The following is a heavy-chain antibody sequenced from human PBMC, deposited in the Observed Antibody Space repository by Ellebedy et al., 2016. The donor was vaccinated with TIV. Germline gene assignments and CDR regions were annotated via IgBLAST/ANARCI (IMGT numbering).Heavy chain of an antibody. CDR3: AVSRWAAAGLYYFDF. J-gene: IGHJ4*02. CDR1: GFTFSYYA. D-gene: IGHD6-13*01. CDR2: ISDDGTSE. V-gene: IGHV3-30-3*01. Sequence: PGGSLRLSCAASGFTFSYYALHSVRQAPGKGLEWVAVISDDGTSEHYGDSVKGRFTISRDNSKNKLYMQMNSLRVEDTAVYYCAVSRWAAAGLYYFDFWGQGTLVTVSS.